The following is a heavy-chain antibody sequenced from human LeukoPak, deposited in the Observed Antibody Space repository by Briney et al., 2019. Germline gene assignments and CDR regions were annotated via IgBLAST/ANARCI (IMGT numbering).Heavy chain of an antibody. CDR2: ISGSGAMT. D-gene: IGHD3-10*01. Sequence: GGSLRLSCAASGVTLSNHAMIWVRQAPGRGLEWVSSISGSGAMTYYADSVKGRFTISRDNAMDTLYLQMNSLRADDTAVYYCVKDRVDGSGSQFDSWGQGSLVIVSS. CDR3: VKDRVDGSGSQFDS. J-gene: IGHJ4*02. CDR1: GVTLSNHA. V-gene: IGHV3-23*01.